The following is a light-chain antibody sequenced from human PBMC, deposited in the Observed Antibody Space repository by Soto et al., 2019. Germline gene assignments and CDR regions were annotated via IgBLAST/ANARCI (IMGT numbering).Light chain of an antibody. CDR2: GAS. CDR3: QQYGSSPPFT. V-gene: IGKV3-20*01. Sequence: ETVLTQSPGTLSLSPGERATLSCRASQSISSGYLVWYQQKPGQAPRLLIYGASSRATGIPDRFSGSGSGTDFTLTISRLEPEDFAVYYCQQYGSSPPFTFGQGTKLEIK. J-gene: IGKJ2*01. CDR1: QSISSGY.